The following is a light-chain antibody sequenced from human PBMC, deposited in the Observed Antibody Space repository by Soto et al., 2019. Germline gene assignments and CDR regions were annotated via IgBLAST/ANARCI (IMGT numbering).Light chain of an antibody. J-gene: IGLJ3*02. V-gene: IGLV2-14*01. Sequence: QSALTQPASVSGSPGQSITISCTGTTSDVGLYNYVSWYQQHPGKAPKLMIYEVTNRPSGVSDRFSGSKSDNTASLTISGLQAEDEADYYCSSYTISSTWVFGGGTKLTVL. CDR1: TSDVGLYNY. CDR2: EVT. CDR3: SSYTISSTWV.